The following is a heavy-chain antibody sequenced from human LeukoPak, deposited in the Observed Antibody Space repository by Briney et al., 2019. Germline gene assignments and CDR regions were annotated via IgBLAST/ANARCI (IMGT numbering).Heavy chain of an antibody. CDR2: ISGSGGST. CDR3: AKDPISSGWYFYFDY. Sequence: GGSLRLSCAASGFTFSSYAMSWVRQAPGKGLEWVSAISGSGGSTYYADSVKGRFTISRDNSKNTLYLQMNSLRAEDTAVYYCAKDPISSGWYFYFDYWGQGTLVTVSS. V-gene: IGHV3-23*01. J-gene: IGHJ4*02. CDR1: GFTFSSYA. D-gene: IGHD6-19*01.